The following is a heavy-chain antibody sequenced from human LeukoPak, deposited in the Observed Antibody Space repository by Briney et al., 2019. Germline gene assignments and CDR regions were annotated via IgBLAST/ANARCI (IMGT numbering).Heavy chain of an antibody. V-gene: IGHV3-43*02. J-gene: IGHJ3*02. CDR1: GFTFSSYA. Sequence: GGSLRLSCAASGFTFSSYAMSWVRQAPGKGLEWVSLISGDGGRKYYADSMKGRFTISRDNSKNSLYLQMNSLRTEDTALYYCAKGAGYNNGDASDIWGLGTMVTVSS. CDR3: AKGAGYNNGDASDI. D-gene: IGHD5-24*01. CDR2: ISGDGGRK.